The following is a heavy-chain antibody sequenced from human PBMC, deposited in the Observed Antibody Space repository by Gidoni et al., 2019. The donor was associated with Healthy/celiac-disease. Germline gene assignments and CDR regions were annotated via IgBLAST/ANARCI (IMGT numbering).Heavy chain of an antibody. Sequence: QVQLQESGPGLVKPSQTLSLTCTVSGGSISSGDYYWSWIRQPPGKGLEWIGYIYSSGSTYYNPSLKSRVTISVDTSKNQFSLKLSSVTAADTAVYYCASYIVVVPAAIRGMGYYFDYWGQGTLVTVSS. J-gene: IGHJ4*02. CDR3: ASYIVVVPAAIRGMGYYFDY. D-gene: IGHD2-2*02. CDR1: GGSISSGDYY. V-gene: IGHV4-30-4*01. CDR2: IYSSGST.